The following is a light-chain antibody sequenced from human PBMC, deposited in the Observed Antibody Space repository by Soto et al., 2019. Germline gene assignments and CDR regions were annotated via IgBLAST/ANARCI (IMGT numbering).Light chain of an antibody. CDR2: GAT. J-gene: IGKJ1*01. Sequence: DIQMTQSPSSLSASVGDRVTITCRASQSISTYLNWYQQKPGKAPELLIYGATSLQSGVPSRFSGSGSGTDFTLTITSLQPEDFATYYCQQSYSIPPWTFGQGTKVDIK. V-gene: IGKV1-39*01. CDR3: QQSYSIPPWT. CDR1: QSISTY.